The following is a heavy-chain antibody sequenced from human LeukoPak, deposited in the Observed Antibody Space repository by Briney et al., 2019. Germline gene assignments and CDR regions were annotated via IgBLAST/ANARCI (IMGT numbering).Heavy chain of an antibody. Sequence: GGSLRLSCAASGFTFSSYEMNWVRQAPGKGLVWVSLIDNDGSTTNYADSVKGRFTISRDNAKNTVYLQMNSLRAEDTAVYYCAIGGTYGSGSWGQGTLVTVSS. CDR1: GFTFSSYE. D-gene: IGHD3-10*01. J-gene: IGHJ4*02. CDR3: AIGGTYGSGS. V-gene: IGHV3-74*01. CDR2: IDNDGSTT.